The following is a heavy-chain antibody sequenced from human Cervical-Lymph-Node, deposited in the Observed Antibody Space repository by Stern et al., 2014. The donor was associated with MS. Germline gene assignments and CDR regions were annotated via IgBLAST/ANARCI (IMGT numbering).Heavy chain of an antibody. D-gene: IGHD4-23*01. J-gene: IGHJ4*02. Sequence: VQLVESGAEVKKPGSSVKVSCKASGGTFSSYAISWVRQAPGQGLEWMGGIIPIFGTANYAQKFQGRVTITADESTSTAYMELSSLRSEDTAVYYCARDGGTTVVIAYGSLDYWGQGTLVTVSS. V-gene: IGHV1-69*01. CDR2: IIPIFGTA. CDR1: GGTFSSYA. CDR3: ARDGGTTVVIAYGSLDY.